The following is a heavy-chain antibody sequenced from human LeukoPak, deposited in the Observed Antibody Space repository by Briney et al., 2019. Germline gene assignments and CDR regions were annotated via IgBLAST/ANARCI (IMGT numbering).Heavy chain of an antibody. CDR1: GFTFGDYA. V-gene: IGHV3-49*03. CDR3: TRFGYSSSSTTFDY. Sequence: GGSLRLSCTASGFTFGDYAMSWFRQAPGKGLEWVGFIRSKAYGGTTEDAASVKGRFTISRDDSKSIAYLQMNSLKTEDTAVYYCTRFGYSSSSTTFDYWGQGTLVTVSS. J-gene: IGHJ4*02. CDR2: IRSKAYGGTT. D-gene: IGHD6-6*01.